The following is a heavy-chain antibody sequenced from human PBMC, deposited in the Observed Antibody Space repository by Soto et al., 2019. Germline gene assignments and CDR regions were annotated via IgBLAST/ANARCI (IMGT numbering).Heavy chain of an antibody. CDR2: ISYDGRNK. D-gene: IGHD3-10*01. CDR1: GFTFNSYG. Sequence: QVQLVESGGGVVQPGRSLRLSCAASGFTFNSYGMHWVRQAPGKGLEWVAVISYDGRNKYYAASVKGRFTISRDNSKNTLYLQMNSLRAEDTALYYCAKGAVMVRGPTISHPDSWGQAILVTVSS. J-gene: IGHJ4*02. CDR3: AKGAVMVRGPTISHPDS. V-gene: IGHV3-30*18.